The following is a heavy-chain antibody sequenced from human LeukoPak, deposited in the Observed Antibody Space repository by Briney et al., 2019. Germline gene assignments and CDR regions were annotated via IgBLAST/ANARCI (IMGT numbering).Heavy chain of an antibody. CDR1: GFTFSSYA. V-gene: IGHV3-64D*06. J-gene: IGHJ4*02. D-gene: IGHD6-19*01. CDR3: VKDRGGLSSDLGYFDY. Sequence: PGGSLRLSCSASGFTFSSYAMHWVRHAPGKGLEYVSAISSNGGSTYYADSVKGRFTISRDNSKNTLYLQMSSLRAEDTAVYYCVKDRGGLSSDLGYFDYWGQGTLVTVSS. CDR2: ISSNGGST.